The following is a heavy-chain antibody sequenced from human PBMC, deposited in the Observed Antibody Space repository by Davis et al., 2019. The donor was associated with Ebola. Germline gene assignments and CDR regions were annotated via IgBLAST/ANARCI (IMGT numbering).Heavy chain of an antibody. CDR3: AKDGSYFNWDG. J-gene: IGHJ4*02. CDR1: GFTFSIYA. D-gene: IGHD1-26*01. CDR2: ISGNGGST. Sequence: PAGSLRLSCAASGFTFSIYATSCVRQAPGKGLEWVSHISGNGGSTSYADSVEGRCTISRDPGKNTLYLQMNSLRVEDTAVYYCAKDGSYFNWDGWGQGTLVTVSS. V-gene: IGHV3-23*01.